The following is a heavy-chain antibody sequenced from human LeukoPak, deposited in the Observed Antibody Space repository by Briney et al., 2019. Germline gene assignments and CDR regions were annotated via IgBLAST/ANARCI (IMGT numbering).Heavy chain of an antibody. CDR3: ARLDSSGSYAMDV. J-gene: IGHJ6*02. V-gene: IGHV4-39*01. D-gene: IGHD3-22*01. CDR1: GGSMISSTYY. Sequence: SETLSLTCAASGGSMISSTYYWVWIRQPPGKGLEWIASIFYTGNTYYNPSLKSRVTIAVDTSNNQFSLGLSSVTAADTAVYYCARLDSSGSYAMDVWGQGTTVTVSS. CDR2: IFYTGNT.